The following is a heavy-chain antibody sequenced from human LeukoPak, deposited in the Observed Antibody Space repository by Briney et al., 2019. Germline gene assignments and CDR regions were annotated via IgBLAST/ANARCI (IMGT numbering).Heavy chain of an antibody. D-gene: IGHD2-8*02. CDR3: AGHHPRNTVDF. CDR2: ISDIGSI. J-gene: IGHJ4*02. Sequence: SETLSLTCTVSGGSFSSYYWSWIRQPPGKGLEWIAYISDIGSINYNPSLKSRVTISLDTSKNQFSLKLSSVTAADTAVYCCAGHHPRNTVDFWGQGTLVTVSS. V-gene: IGHV4-59*08. CDR1: GGSFSSYY.